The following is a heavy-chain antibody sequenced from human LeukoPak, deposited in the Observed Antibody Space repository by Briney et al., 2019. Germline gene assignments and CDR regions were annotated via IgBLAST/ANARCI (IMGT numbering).Heavy chain of an antibody. CDR1: GYTFTSYG. Sequence: ASVKVSCKASGYTFTSYGISWVRQAPGQGLEWMGWTSAYNGNTNYAQKLQGRVTMTTDTSTSTAYMELRSLRSEDTAVYYCARDAAAAGTDYWGQGTLVTVSS. V-gene: IGHV1-18*01. CDR2: TSAYNGNT. CDR3: ARDAAAAGTDY. J-gene: IGHJ4*02. D-gene: IGHD6-13*01.